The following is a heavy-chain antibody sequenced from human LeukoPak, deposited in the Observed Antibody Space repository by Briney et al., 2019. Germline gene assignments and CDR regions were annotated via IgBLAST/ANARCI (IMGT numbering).Heavy chain of an antibody. Sequence: GGSLRLSCAASGFTLSTYWMSWVRQAPGKGLEWVANIKEDGSETYYVDSLRGRFTISRDNLKNSLYLQINSLRAEDTAVYYCGRDSFETDIDYWGQGTLVTVSS. J-gene: IGHJ4*02. V-gene: IGHV3-7*01. CDR1: GFTLSTYW. CDR2: IKEDGSET. D-gene: IGHD1-14*01. CDR3: GRDSFETDIDY.